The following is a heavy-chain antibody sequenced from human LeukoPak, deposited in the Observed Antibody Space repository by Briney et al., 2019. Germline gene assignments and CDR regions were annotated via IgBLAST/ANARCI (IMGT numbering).Heavy chain of an antibody. D-gene: IGHD6-13*01. CDR3: ARVAAAGIYYYYYMDV. CDR2: IKQDGSEK. V-gene: IGHV3-7*01. Sequence: GGSLRLSCAASGFTFSSYGMSWVRQAPGKGLEWVANIKQDGSEKYYVDSVRGRFTISRDNAKNSLYLQMNSLRAEDTAVYYCARVAAAGIYYYYYMDVWGKGTTVTVSS. CDR1: GFTFSSYG. J-gene: IGHJ6*03.